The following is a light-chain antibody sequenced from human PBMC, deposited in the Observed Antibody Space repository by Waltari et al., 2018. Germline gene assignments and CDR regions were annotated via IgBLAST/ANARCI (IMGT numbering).Light chain of an antibody. CDR3: QQRDSWPLA. Sequence: LVLTQSPATLSLSPGERAPLSCRARRNVGSQLGWYQQRPGQAPRLLIDDVSNRASGVPARFSGSGSGTDFTLTISSLEPEDAAVYYCQQRDSWPLAFGGGTKVEIK. CDR2: DVS. CDR1: RNVGSQ. V-gene: IGKV3-11*01. J-gene: IGKJ4*01.